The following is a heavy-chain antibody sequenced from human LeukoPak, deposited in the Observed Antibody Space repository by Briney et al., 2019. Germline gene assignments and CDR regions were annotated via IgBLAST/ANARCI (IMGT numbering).Heavy chain of an antibody. CDR1: GFSISWHW. CDR3: VRDSDHVRDY. J-gene: IGHJ4*02. Sequence: GGSLRLFCAPSGFSISWHWMSWVRQPPGKGLEWLANIKQDGSETYYMHSVKGRFTISRDNATNSLYLLMNSLRAEDTAVYYCVRDSDHVRDYWGQGSLVTVSS. V-gene: IGHV3-7*01. CDR2: IKQDGSET. D-gene: IGHD3-10*01.